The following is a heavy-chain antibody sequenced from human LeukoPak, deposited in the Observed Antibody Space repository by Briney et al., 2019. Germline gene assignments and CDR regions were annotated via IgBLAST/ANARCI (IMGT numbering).Heavy chain of an antibody. CDR1: GYTFTGYY. CDR2: INPNSGGT. D-gene: IGHD3-10*01. Sequence: GASVKVSCKASGYTFTGYYMHWVRQAPGQGLEWMGWINPNSGGTNYAQKFQGRVTMTRDTSISTAYMELSRLRSDDTAVYYCASLQNTYYYGSGANDAFDIWGQGTMVTVSS. J-gene: IGHJ3*02. V-gene: IGHV1-2*02. CDR3: ASLQNTYYYGSGANDAFDI.